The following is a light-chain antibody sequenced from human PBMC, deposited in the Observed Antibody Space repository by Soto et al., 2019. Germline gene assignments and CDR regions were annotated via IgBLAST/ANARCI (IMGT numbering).Light chain of an antibody. CDR3: SSYTSSSTYVV. CDR2: DAS. CDR1: SSDVGGYNY. Sequence: QSALTQPASVCGSPGQSITISCTGTSSDVGGYNYVSWYQQHPGKAPKLMIYDASNRPSGVSNGFSGSKSGNTAALTIPGLQAEDEADHYCSSYTSSSTYVVFGGGTKLTVL. V-gene: IGLV2-14*01. J-gene: IGLJ2*01.